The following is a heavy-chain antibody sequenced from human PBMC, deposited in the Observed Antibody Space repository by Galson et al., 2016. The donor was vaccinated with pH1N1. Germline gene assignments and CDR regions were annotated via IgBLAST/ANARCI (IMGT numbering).Heavy chain of an antibody. CDR1: GFSLSTTGVN. CDR2: IYWDNDK. J-gene: IGHJ4*02. CDR3: ARGDY. V-gene: IGHV2-5*02. Sequence: PALVKPTQTLTLTCTFSGFSLSTTGVNVGWIRQPPGKALEWLAVIYWDNDKLYSPSLKSRLAITKDTSNNQVVLTMTNVDPVDTATYYCARGDYWGQGTLVTVSS.